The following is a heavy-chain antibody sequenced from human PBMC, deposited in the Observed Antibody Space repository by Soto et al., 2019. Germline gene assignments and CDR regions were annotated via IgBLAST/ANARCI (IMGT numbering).Heavy chain of an antibody. V-gene: IGHV1-24*01. CDR2: FDPEDGET. CDR1: GYTLTELS. Sequence: ASVKVSCKVSGYTLTELSMHWVRQAPGKGLEWMGGFDPEDGETIYAQKIQGRVTMTEDTSTDTAYKELSSLRSEDTAVYYCARVFPNYYYYYGMDVWGQGTTVTVSS. CDR3: ARVFPNYYYYYGMDV. J-gene: IGHJ6*02.